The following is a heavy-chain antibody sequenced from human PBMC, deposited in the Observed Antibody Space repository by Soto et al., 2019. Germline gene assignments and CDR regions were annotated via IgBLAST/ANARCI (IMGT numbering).Heavy chain of an antibody. J-gene: IGHJ4*02. CDR3: ARDGIAVSAYFDY. Sequence: GASVKVSCKASGYTFTGYYLHWVRQAPGQGLEWMGWINPNSGETNYAQKLQGRVTMTTDTSTSTAYMELRSLRSDDTAVYYCARDGIAVSAYFDYWGQGTLVTVSS. V-gene: IGHV1-2*02. D-gene: IGHD6-19*01. CDR2: INPNSGET. CDR1: GYTFTGYY.